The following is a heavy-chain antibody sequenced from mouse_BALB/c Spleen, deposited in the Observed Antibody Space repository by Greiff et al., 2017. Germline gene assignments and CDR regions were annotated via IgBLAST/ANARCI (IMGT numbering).Heavy chain of an antibody. D-gene: IGHD2-14*01. V-gene: IGHV1-4*01. CDR3: ARDDRDWYFDV. J-gene: IGHJ1*01. CDR1: GYTFTSYT. CDR2: IKPSSGYT. Sequence: VQLQQSGADLARPGASVKMSCKASGYTFTSYTMHWVKQRPGQGLEWIGYIKPSSGYTNYNQKFKDKTTLTADKSSSTAYMQLSSLTSEDSAVYYCARDDRDWYFDVWGAGTTVTVSA.